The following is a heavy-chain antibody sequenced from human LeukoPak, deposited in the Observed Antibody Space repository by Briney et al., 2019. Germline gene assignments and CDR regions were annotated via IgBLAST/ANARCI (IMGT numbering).Heavy chain of an antibody. J-gene: IGHJ4*02. CDR3: ARGRPTGYSSGLNYFDY. D-gene: IGHD6-19*01. CDR1: GYTFTSYY. Sequence: ASVKVSCKASGYTFTSYYMHWVRQAPGQGLEWMGIINPSGGSTSYAQKFQGRLTMTRDTSTSTVYMELSSLRSEDTAVYYCARGRPTGYSSGLNYFDYWGQGTLVTVSS. CDR2: INPSGGST. V-gene: IGHV1-46*01.